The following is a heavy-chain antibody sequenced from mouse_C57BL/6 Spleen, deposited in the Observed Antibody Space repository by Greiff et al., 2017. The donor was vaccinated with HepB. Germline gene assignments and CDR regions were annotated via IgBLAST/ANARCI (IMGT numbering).Heavy chain of an antibody. Sequence: VQLQQSGAELVKPGASVKLSCKASGYTFTSYWMQWVKQRPGQGLEWIGEIDPSDSYTNYNQKFKGKATLTVDTSSSTAYMQLSSLTSEDSAVYYCARHGNYEGYWGQGTTLTVSS. CDR2: IDPSDSYT. CDR1: GYTFTSYW. V-gene: IGHV1-50*01. CDR3: ARHGNYEGY. J-gene: IGHJ2*01. D-gene: IGHD2-1*01.